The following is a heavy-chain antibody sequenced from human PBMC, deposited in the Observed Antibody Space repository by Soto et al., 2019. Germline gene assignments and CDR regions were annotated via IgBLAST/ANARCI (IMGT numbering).Heavy chain of an antibody. CDR3: ARDYGDYYGMDV. D-gene: IGHD4-17*01. CDR1: GFTFSSYG. J-gene: IGHJ6*02. V-gene: IGHV3-33*01. CDR2: IWYYGSNK. Sequence: QVPLVESGGGVVQPGRSLRLSCAASGFTFSSYGMHWVRQAPGKGLERVAGIWYYGSNKYYADSVKGRFTISRDNSNNALDLQMNSLRAEDTAVYYCARDYGDYYGMDVWGQGATVTVSS.